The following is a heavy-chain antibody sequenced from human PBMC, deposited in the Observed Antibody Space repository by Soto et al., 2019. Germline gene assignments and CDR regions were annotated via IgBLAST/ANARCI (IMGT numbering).Heavy chain of an antibody. D-gene: IGHD2-15*01. J-gene: IGHJ5*02. CDR2: ISYDGSNK. CDR1: GFTFSSYA. V-gene: IGHV3-30-3*01. CDR3: ARVRGGSWISNWFDP. Sequence: QVQLVESGGGVVQPGRSLRLSCAASGFTFSSYAMHWVRQAPGEGLEWVAVISYDGSNKYYADSVKGRFTISRDNSKNTLYLQMNSLRAEDTAVYYCARVRGGSWISNWFDPWGQGTLVTVSS.